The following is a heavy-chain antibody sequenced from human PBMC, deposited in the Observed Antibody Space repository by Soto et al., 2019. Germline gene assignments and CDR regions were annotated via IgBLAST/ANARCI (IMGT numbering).Heavy chain of an antibody. CDR3: ARVRRPTRDYYGSGSYPADY. V-gene: IGHV4-31*03. J-gene: IGHJ4*02. CDR1: GGSISSGGYY. Sequence: QVQLQESGPGLVKPSQTLSLTCTVSGGSISSGGYYWSWIRQHPGKGLEWIGYIYYSGGTYYNPSLKSRVSISVDTSKNQLSLKLSSVTAADTAVYYCARVRRPTRDYYGSGSYPADYWGQGTLVTVSS. D-gene: IGHD3-10*01. CDR2: IYYSGGT.